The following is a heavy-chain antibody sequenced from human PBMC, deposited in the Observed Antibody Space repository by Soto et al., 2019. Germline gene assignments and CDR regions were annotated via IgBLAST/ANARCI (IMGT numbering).Heavy chain of an antibody. CDR1: GFTFSSYW. Sequence: GGSLRLSCAASGFTFSSYWMSWVRQAPGKGLEWVANIKQDGSEKYYVDSVKGRFTISRDNAKNSLYLQMNSLGAEDTAVYYCARGATELWFGELLNYYYMDVWGKGTTVTVSS. D-gene: IGHD3-10*01. V-gene: IGHV3-7*01. J-gene: IGHJ6*03. CDR2: IKQDGSEK. CDR3: ARGATELWFGELLNYYYMDV.